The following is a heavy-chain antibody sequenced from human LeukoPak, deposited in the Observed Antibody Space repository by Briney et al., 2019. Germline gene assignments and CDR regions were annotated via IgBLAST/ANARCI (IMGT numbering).Heavy chain of an antibody. V-gene: IGHV1-2*02. CDR2: INPNTGGT. D-gene: IGHD6-19*01. J-gene: IGHJ4*02. CDR3: ARHSSYTSGWSLTHYFDD. CDR1: GYSFTAYY. Sequence: ASVKVSCRASGYSFTAYYIHWVRQAPGQGLEWMGWINPNTGGTNSAQKFQGRVTMTRDTSISTVYMDLSRLRSDDTALYFCARHSSYTSGWSLTHYFDDWGQGTLVTVSS.